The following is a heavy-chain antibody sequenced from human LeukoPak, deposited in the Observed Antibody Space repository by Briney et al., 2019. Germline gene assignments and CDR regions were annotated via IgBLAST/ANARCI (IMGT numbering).Heavy chain of an antibody. V-gene: IGHV3-21*01. Sequence: PGGSLRLSCAASGFTFSSYSMNWVRQAPGKGLEWVSSISSSSSYIYYADSVKGRFTISRDNAKNSLYLQMNSLRAEDTAVYYCAREGGAVGGYYFDYRGQGTLVTVSS. CDR3: AREGGAVGGYYFDY. J-gene: IGHJ4*02. D-gene: IGHD1-26*01. CDR2: ISSSSSYI. CDR1: GFTFSSYS.